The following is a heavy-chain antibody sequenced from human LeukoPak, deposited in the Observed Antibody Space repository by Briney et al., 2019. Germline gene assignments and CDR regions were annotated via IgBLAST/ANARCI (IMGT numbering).Heavy chain of an antibody. J-gene: IGHJ4*02. CDR2: LYTGGGT. V-gene: IGHV3-53*01. D-gene: IGHD3-22*01. CDR3: TRSGYRHPYHFDS. CDR1: GFSVRTTY. Sequence: GGSPRLSCAASGFSVRTTYMSWVRQAPGKGLEWVSVLYTGGGTDHADSVKGRFTISRDNSKNTLSLQMNSLRAEDTAIYYCTRSGYRHPYHFDSWGQGTLVTVSS.